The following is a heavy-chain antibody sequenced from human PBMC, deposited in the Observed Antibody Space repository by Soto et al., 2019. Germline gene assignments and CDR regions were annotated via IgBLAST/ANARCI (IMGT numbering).Heavy chain of an antibody. CDR1: GYTFTSYG. CDR3: ARDGVGYCISTSCLNWFDP. V-gene: IGHV1-18*01. D-gene: IGHD2-2*03. CDR2: ISAYNGNT. Sequence: QVQLVQSGAEVKKPGASVKVSCKASGYTFTSYGISWVRQAPGQGLEWMGWISAYNGNTNYAQKLQGRVTMTTDTTTSTAYMELRSLRSDDTAVYYCARDGVGYCISTSCLNWFDPGGQGTLVTVAS. J-gene: IGHJ5*02.